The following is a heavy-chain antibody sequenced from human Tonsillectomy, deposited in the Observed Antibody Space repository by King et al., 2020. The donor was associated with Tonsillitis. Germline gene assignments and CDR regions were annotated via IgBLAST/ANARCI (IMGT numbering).Heavy chain of an antibody. CDR3: ARGRAVGSSFYGPYNYMDG. CDR1: AGPFSGYY. D-gene: IGHD6-13*01. V-gene: IGHV4-34*01. J-gene: IGHJ6*03. Sequence: VQLPQWGAGLLKPSETLSLPCGVYAGPFSGYYWGWIRQPPGKGLEWIGEINHSGSTNYNPSLESRVTISVDTSKNQFSLNLISVTAADTAVYFCARGRAVGSSFYGPYNYMDGWGEGTSVTVSS. CDR2: INHSGST.